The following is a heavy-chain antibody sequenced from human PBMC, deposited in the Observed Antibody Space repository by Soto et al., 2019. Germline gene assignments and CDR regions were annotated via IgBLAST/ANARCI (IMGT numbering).Heavy chain of an antibody. Sequence: GESLNISCKGSGYSFTNYWIGWVRQMPGKGLEWMGIIYPSDSHTKYNPSFQGQVTLSADKSISTAYLQWNSLKASDTAMYYCARPTPRGAVYFFDYWGQGTLVTVSS. V-gene: IGHV5-51*01. J-gene: IGHJ4*02. CDR2: IYPSDSHT. CDR3: ARPTPRGAVYFFDY. D-gene: IGHD1-26*01. CDR1: GYSFTNYW.